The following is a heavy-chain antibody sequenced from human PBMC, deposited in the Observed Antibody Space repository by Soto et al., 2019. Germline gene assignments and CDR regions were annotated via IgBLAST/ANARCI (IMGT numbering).Heavy chain of an antibody. CDR2: IIPIFGTA. J-gene: IGHJ4*02. V-gene: IGHV1-69*13. D-gene: IGHD1-26*01. CDR3: ARPRPPYSGSYSPFDY. Sequence: ASVKVSCKASGGTFSSYAISWVRQAPGQGLEWMGGIIPIFGTANYAQKFQGRVTITADESTSTAYMELSSLRSEDTAVYYCARPRPPYSGSYSPFDYWGQGTLVTVSS. CDR1: GGTFSSYA.